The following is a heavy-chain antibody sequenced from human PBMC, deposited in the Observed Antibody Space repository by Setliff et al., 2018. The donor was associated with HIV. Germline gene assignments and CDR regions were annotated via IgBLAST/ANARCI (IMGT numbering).Heavy chain of an antibody. Sequence: TSETLSLTCNVSGGSISSYYWSWIRQPPGKGLEWIGYIYYSGSTNYNPSLKSRVTISVDRSKNQFSLKLSSVTAADTAVYYCARDRLSAFDPWGQGTLVTVSS. CDR2: IYYSGST. CDR1: GGSISSYY. J-gene: IGHJ5*02. V-gene: IGHV4-59*12. D-gene: IGHD3-16*01. CDR3: ARDRLSAFDP.